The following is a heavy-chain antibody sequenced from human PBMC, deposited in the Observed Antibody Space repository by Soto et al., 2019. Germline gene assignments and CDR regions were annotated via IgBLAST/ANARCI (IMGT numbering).Heavy chain of an antibody. J-gene: IGHJ5*02. CDR2: IYHTGDT. CDR3: ARDTNSLDL. V-gene: IGHV4-38-2*02. CDR1: SYSISSGFF. Sequence: PSATLSLTCVVSSYSISSGFFWAWIRQPPGKGLEWVGSIYHTGDTHYNPSLRSQVSMSVDTSKNHFSLRLTYLTAADTAVYFCARDTNSLDLWGQGILVTVSS. D-gene: IGHD2-8*01.